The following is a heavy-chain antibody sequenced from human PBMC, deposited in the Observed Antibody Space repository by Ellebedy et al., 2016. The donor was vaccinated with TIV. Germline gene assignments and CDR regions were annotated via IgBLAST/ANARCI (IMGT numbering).Heavy chain of an antibody. V-gene: IGHV1-46*01. CDR3: ARDVVGGSYLEAFDY. J-gene: IGHJ4*02. CDR1: GYTFTSYY. Sequence: AASVKVSCKASGYTFTSYYMHWVRQAPGQGLEWMGIINPSGGSTSYAQKFQGRVTMTRDTSTSTVYMELSSLRAEDTTVYYCARDVVGGSYLEAFDYWGQGTLVTVSS. D-gene: IGHD1-26*01. CDR2: INPSGGST.